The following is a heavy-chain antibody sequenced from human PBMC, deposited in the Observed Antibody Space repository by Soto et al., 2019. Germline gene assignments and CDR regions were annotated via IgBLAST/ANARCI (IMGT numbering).Heavy chain of an antibody. J-gene: IGHJ4*02. D-gene: IGHD1-26*01. V-gene: IGHV4-59*08. CDR1: GGSLSSYY. CDR3: ARQYGGSYADY. CDR2: VYYSGNT. Sequence: PSETLSLTCTVSGGSLSSYYWTWIRQPPGKGLEWIGYVYYSGNTNYNPSLKSRVTISVDTSKNQFSLKLSSVTASDTAVYYCARQYGGSYADYWGQGTLVTVSS.